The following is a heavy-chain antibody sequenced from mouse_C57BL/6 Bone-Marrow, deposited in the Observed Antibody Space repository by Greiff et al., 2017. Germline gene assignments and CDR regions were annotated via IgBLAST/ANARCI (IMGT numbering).Heavy chain of an antibody. CDR2: IDPDNGDT. J-gene: IGHJ3*01. Sequence: EVQLQQSGAELVRPGASVKLSCTASGFNITDDYMHWVKQRPEQGLEWIGWIDPDNGDTEYASKFQGKATITADTSSNTAYLQLSSLTSEDTAVYYCILDGYYGLCWFAYWGQGTLVTVSA. V-gene: IGHV14-4*01. D-gene: IGHD2-3*01. CDR1: GFNITDDY. CDR3: ILDGYYGLCWFAY.